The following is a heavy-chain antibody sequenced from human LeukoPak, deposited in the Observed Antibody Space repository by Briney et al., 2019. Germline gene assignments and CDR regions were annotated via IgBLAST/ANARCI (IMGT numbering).Heavy chain of an antibody. Sequence: PGGSLRLSCAASGFTFDDYTMHWVRQAPGKGLEWVSLISWDGGSTYYADSVKGRFTISRDNSKNSLYLQMNSLRTGDTALYYCAKGAKVRSYDFWSGYYPDYYYYYGMDVWGQGTTVTVSS. V-gene: IGHV3-43*01. CDR1: GFTFDDYT. CDR3: AKGAKVRSYDFWSGYYPDYYYYYGMDV. J-gene: IGHJ6*02. D-gene: IGHD3-3*01. CDR2: ISWDGGST.